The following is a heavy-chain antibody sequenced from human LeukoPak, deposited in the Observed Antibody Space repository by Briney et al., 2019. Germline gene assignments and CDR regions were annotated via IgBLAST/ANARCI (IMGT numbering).Heavy chain of an antibody. D-gene: IGHD3-10*01. Sequence: GGSLRLSCEHPGYTSCTFSMNWLRQTPGGGLEWGSRFKGDGGSTYYTETVKGRYTISRDNSKNTVYLQMNTLRVEDPAIYYCAKDGYGSGGRWFDPWGQGTLVTVSS. V-gene: IGHV3-23*01. CDR3: AKDGYGSGGRWFDP. CDR1: GYTSCTFS. CDR2: FKGDGGST. J-gene: IGHJ5*02.